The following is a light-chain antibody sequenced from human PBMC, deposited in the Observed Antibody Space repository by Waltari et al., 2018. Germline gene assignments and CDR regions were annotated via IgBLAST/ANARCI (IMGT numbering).Light chain of an antibody. Sequence: QSALTQPASVSGSPGPSITIPCTGTSSDVGTYAYVSWYQQHPGKAPKLMIYDVTKRPSGIANRFSGSKSGNTASLTISGLQAEDEADYYCSSYTTSSTVYVFGTGTKVTVL. J-gene: IGLJ1*01. CDR3: SSYTTSSTVYV. V-gene: IGLV2-14*03. CDR2: DVT. CDR1: SSDVGTYAY.